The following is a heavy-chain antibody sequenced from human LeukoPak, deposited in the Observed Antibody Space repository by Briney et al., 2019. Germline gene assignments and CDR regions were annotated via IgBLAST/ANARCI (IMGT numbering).Heavy chain of an antibody. V-gene: IGHV4-59*08. J-gene: IGHJ5*01. CDR2: IYHTGDS. Sequence: PSETLSLTCTVSGDSITSSYWSWIRLPPGKGLEWIGYIYHTGDSNYNPSLRSRVSISLDTSKNQFSLRLTSVTAADSALYFCAKYAGRESYSSYSRGQGTLVTVSS. CDR1: GDSITSSY. CDR3: AKYAGRESYSSYS. D-gene: IGHD5-24*01.